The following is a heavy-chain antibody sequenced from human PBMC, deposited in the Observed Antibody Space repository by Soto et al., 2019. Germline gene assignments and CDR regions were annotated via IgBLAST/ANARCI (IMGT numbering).Heavy chain of an antibody. CDR2: IYYIGST. CDR3: ARVNGRPYYFAY. V-gene: IGHV4-61*01. D-gene: IGHD2-8*01. CDR1: GGSVSSGSYY. J-gene: IGHJ4*02. Sequence: DTLSLTCTVSGGSVSSGSYYWSWIRQFPGKGLEWIGYIYYIGSTNYNPSLKSRVTISLDTPKNQFSLNLRSVTAADTAVYYCARVNGRPYYFAYWGQGSLVIGSS.